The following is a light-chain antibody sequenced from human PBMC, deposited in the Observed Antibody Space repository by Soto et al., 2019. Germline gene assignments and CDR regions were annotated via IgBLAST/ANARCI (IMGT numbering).Light chain of an antibody. J-gene: IGKJ1*01. V-gene: IGKV1-5*03. CDR3: QQYHIHST. CDR2: KAS. CDR1: ESINIW. Sequence: DIQMTQSPSTLSASVGDRVTITCRASESINIWLAWFQQKPEKAPKLLISKASTLESGVPSRFSGSGSGTEFTLTISRLQADDFATYHCQQYHIHSTFGQGTKVEVK.